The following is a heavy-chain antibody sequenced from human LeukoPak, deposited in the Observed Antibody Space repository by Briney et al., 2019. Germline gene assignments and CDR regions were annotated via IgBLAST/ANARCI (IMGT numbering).Heavy chain of an antibody. Sequence: ASVKVSCKASGYTFTGYYMHWVRQAPGQGLEWMGWISAYNGNTDYAQKLQGRVTMTTDTSTSTAYMELRSPRSDDTAVYYCARVTQTDYDFDYWGQGTLVTVSS. CDR1: GYTFTGYY. J-gene: IGHJ4*02. CDR3: ARVTQTDYDFDY. CDR2: ISAYNGNT. D-gene: IGHD4-17*01. V-gene: IGHV1-18*04.